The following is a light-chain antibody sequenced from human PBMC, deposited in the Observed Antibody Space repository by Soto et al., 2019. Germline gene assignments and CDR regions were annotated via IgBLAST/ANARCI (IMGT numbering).Light chain of an antibody. Sequence: EIVLTQSPGTLSLSPGERATLSCRASQSVTSNYLAWYQQKPGQAPRLLISGASSRAAGIPARFSGSGSGTDFTLTISSLEPEDFAVYYCQQRSNWPLFTFGPGTKVDIK. J-gene: IGKJ3*01. CDR2: GAS. CDR3: QQRSNWPLFT. V-gene: IGKV3D-20*02. CDR1: QSVTSNY.